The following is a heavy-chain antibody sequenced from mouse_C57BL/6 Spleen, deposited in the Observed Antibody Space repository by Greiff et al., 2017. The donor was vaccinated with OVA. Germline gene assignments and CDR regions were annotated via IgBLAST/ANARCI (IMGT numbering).Heavy chain of an antibody. D-gene: IGHD1-1*01. CDR1: GYAFSSYW. CDR2: IYPGDGDT. J-gene: IGHJ1*03. Sequence: QVQLQQSGAELVKPGASVKISCKASGYAFSSYWMNWVKQRPGKGLEWIGQIYPGDGDTNYNGKFKGKATLTADKSSSTAYMQLSSLTSEDSAVYVCARFDYDGSSYDYWYFDVWGTGTTVTVSS. V-gene: IGHV1-80*01. CDR3: ARFDYDGSSYDYWYFDV.